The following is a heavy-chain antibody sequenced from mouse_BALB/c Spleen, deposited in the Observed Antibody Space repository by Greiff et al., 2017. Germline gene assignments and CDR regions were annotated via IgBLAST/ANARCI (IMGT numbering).Heavy chain of an antibody. Sequence: EVQRVESGGGLVQPGGSRKLSCAASGFTFSSFGMHWVRQAPEKGLEWVAYISSGSSTIYYADTVKGRFTISRDNPKNTLFLQMTSLRSEDTAMYYCASPTTDTFLFAYWGQGTLVTVSA. CDR1: GFTFSSFG. D-gene: IGHD1-1*01. CDR2: ISSGSSTI. V-gene: IGHV5-17*02. J-gene: IGHJ3*01. CDR3: ASPTTDTFLFAY.